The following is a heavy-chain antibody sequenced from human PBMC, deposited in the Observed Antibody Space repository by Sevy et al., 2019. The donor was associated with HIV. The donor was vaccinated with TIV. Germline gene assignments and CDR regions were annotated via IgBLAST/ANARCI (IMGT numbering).Heavy chain of an antibody. D-gene: IGHD2-15*01. CDR1: GFTFSTST. Sequence: GGSLRVSCAASGFTFSTSTMNWVRQAPGKGLEWVSLMTSSGSYILYADSVKGRFTISRDNAKNSVFLQMNSLRVEDTAVYYCVRDRWSYWGQGTLVTV. V-gene: IGHV3-21*01. CDR2: MTSSGSYI. CDR3: VRDRWSY. J-gene: IGHJ4*02.